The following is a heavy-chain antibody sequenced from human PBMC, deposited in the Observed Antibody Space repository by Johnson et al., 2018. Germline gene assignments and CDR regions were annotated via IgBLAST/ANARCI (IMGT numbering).Heavy chain of an antibody. Sequence: VQLVESGGGVVQPGRSLRLSCAASGFTFSAYGIHWVRQAPGKGLEWVAVIYSGGSTYYADSVKGRFTISRDNSKNPLYLQMNSLGAEDTAVYYCARESASSGWYHYYMDVWGKGTTVTVSS. D-gene: IGHD6-19*01. CDR2: IYSGGST. CDR1: GFTFSAYG. J-gene: IGHJ6*03. V-gene: IGHV3-NL1*01. CDR3: ARESASSGWYHYYMDV.